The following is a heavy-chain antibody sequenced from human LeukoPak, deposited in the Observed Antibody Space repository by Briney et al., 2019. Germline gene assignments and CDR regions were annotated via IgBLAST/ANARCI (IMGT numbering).Heavy chain of an antibody. CDR3: ARAGLYSSSRRSHFVF. Sequence: GASVKVSYKASGYTFTSYYMHWVRQAPGQGLEWMGIINPSGGSTSYAQKFQGRVTMTRDTSTSTVYMELSSLRSEDTAVYYCARAGLYSSSRRSHFVFWGQGTLVTVSS. V-gene: IGHV1-46*01. D-gene: IGHD6-6*01. J-gene: IGHJ4*02. CDR1: GYTFTSYY. CDR2: INPSGGST.